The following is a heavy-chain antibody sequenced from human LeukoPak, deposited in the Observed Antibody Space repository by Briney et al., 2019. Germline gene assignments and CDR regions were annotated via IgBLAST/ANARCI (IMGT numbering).Heavy chain of an antibody. Sequence: PGGSLRLSCAASGFTFSSYEMNWVRRAPGKGLEWVSYISSSGSTIYYADSVKGRFTISRDNAKNLLYLQMNSLRAEDTAVYYCARVGDSSGWYPHYFDYWGQGTLVTVSS. CDR1: GFTFSSYE. CDR3: ARVGDSSGWYPHYFDY. J-gene: IGHJ4*02. CDR2: ISSSGSTI. V-gene: IGHV3-48*03. D-gene: IGHD6-19*01.